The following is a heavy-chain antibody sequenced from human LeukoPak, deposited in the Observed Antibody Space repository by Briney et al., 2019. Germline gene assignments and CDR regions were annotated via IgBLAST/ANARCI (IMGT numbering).Heavy chain of an antibody. CDR1: GGSIRIGNW. D-gene: IGHD5-12*01. CDR3: VREMGYSFKTFNI. CDR2: ISHTGST. J-gene: IGHJ3*02. Sequence: SGTLSLTCAVSGGSIRIGNWRSWVRQLPGKGREWIGSISHTGSTHYNPSLQSRITISVDTSKKQFSLKLSSVTAADMALYYCVREMGYSFKTFNIWGQGTTVTVSS. V-gene: IGHV4-4*02.